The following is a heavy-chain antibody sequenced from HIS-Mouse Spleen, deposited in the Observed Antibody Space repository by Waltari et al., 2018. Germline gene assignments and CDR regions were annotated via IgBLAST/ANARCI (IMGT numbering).Heavy chain of an antibody. D-gene: IGHD6-13*01. J-gene: IGHJ4*02. CDR3: AREGAGYSSSWYDY. CDR2: ISSNGGST. V-gene: IGHV3-64*01. CDR1: GFTFSSYA. Sequence: VQLVESGGGLVQPGGSLRLSCAASGFTFSSYAMHWVRLAPGKGLEYVSAISSNGGSTYYANSVKGRFTISRDNSKNTLYLQMGSLRAEDMAVYYCAREGAGYSSSWYDYWGQGTLVTVSS.